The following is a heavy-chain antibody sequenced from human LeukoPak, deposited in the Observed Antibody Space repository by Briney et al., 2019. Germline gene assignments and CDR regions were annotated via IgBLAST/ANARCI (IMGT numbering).Heavy chain of an antibody. CDR1: GFTFSNAW. V-gene: IGHV3-15*01. CDR3: AREGYNYGSDAFDI. CDR2: IKSKTDGGTT. D-gene: IGHD5-18*01. J-gene: IGHJ3*02. Sequence: PGRSLRPSFAASGFTFSNAWMSWVRQAPGKGLECFGRIKSKTDGGTTDYAAPVKGRFTISRDDSKNTLYLQMNSLRTEDTAVYYCAREGYNYGSDAFDIWGQGTMVTVSS.